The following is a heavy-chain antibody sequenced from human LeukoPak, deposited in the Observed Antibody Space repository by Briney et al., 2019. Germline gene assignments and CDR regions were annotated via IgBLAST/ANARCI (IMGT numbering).Heavy chain of an antibody. CDR2: LKSKDNGGTT. D-gene: IGHD3-9*01. J-gene: IGHJ4*02. Sequence: PGGSLRLSCAASGFTVAGAWMNWVRQDPGKGLEWVGLLKSKDNGGTTDYASPVKGRFTISRDDSKNILYLQMNSLKIEDTAMYYCTTVVSRYPGDYWGQGTLVTVSS. V-gene: IGHV3-15*01. CDR3: TTVVSRYPGDY. CDR1: GFTVAGAW.